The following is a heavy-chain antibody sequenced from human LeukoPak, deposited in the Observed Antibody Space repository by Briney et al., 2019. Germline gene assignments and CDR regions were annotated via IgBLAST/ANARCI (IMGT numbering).Heavy chain of an antibody. Sequence: GGSLRLSCAASGFTFSSYWMSWVRQAPGKGLKWVANIKQDGSEKYYVDSVKGRFTISRDNAKNSLYLQMNSLRAEDTAVYYCARRSHLGYGDYAWFDPWGQGTLVTVSS. V-gene: IGHV3-7*01. CDR1: GFTFSSYW. J-gene: IGHJ5*02. CDR2: IKQDGSEK. D-gene: IGHD4-17*01. CDR3: ARRSHLGYGDYAWFDP.